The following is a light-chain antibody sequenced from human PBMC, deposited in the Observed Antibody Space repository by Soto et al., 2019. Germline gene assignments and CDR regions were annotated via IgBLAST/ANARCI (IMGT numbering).Light chain of an antibody. CDR1: QSLLHRNGYNY. CDR3: MQVLQTPFT. CDR2: MGS. Sequence: DIVMTQSPLSLPVTPGEPASISCRSSQSLLHRNGYNYMDWFLQRPGQSTQLLIYMGSNRASGVPDRFSGSGSGTDFTLKISRVEAEDVGIYYCMQVLQTPFTFGPGTKVDIK. J-gene: IGKJ3*01. V-gene: IGKV2-28*01.